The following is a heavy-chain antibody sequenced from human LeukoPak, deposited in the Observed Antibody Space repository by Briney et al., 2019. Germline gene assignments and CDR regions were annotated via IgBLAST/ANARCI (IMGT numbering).Heavy chain of an antibody. Sequence: GGSLRLSCAASGFTFSSYGMHWVRQAPGKGLEWVSSISSSSSYIYYADSVKGRFTISRDNAKNSLYLQMNSLRAEDTAVYYCARDTKGYDFWSGYPSPPDYWGQETLVTVSS. CDR3: ARDTKGYDFWSGYPSPPDY. J-gene: IGHJ4*02. D-gene: IGHD3-3*01. CDR1: GFTFSSYG. V-gene: IGHV3-21*01. CDR2: ISSSSSYI.